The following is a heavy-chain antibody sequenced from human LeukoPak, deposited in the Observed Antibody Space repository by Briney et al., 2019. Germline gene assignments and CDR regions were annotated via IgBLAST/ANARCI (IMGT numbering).Heavy chain of an antibody. Sequence: GGSLRLSCVASGFTFSRYVIHWVRQAPGKGLEWVAVISKDGSDEYYADSVKGRFTVSRDPSKNSLYLQMNNLRGEDTAVYYCARDPTDDYGGHSPLYYFDYWGQGTLVTVSS. D-gene: IGHD4-23*01. CDR3: ARDPTDDYGGHSPLYYFDY. V-gene: IGHV3-30*04. CDR2: ISKDGSDE. CDR1: GFTFSRYV. J-gene: IGHJ4*02.